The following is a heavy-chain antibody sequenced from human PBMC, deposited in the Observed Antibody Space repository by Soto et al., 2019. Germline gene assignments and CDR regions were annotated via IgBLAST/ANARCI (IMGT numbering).Heavy chain of an antibody. CDR2: INHSGST. CDR1: GGSFSGYY. D-gene: IGHD3-3*01. CDR3: ASTSAPFDY. V-gene: IGHV4-34*01. J-gene: IGHJ4*02. Sequence: SETLSLTCAVYGGSFSGYYWSWIRQPPGKGLEWIGEINHSGSTNYNPSLKSRVTISVDTSKNQFSLKLSSVTAADTAVYYCASTSAPFDYWGQGTLVTVSS.